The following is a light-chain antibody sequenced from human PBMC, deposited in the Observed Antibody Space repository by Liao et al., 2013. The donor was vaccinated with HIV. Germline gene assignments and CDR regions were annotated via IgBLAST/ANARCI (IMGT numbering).Light chain of an antibody. J-gene: IGLJ2*01. CDR3: QVWDSSSVV. CDR2: QDN. V-gene: IGLV3-1*01. CDR1: KLGDKY. Sequence: SYELTQPPSVSVSPGQTASITCSGDKLGDKYVCWYQLRPGQSPLLVIYQDNKRPSGIPERFSGASSGNTATLTISGTQAVDEADYFCQVWDSSSVVFGGGTRLTVL.